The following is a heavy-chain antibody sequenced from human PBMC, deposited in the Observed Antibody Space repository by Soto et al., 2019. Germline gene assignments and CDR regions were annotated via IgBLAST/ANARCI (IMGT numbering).Heavy chain of an antibody. Sequence: SETLSLTCAVYGGSFSGYYWSWIRQPPGKGLEWIGEISHSGSTNYNPSLKSRVTISVDTSTNQFSLKLSSVTAADTAVYYCARLPLGGAGSYNYYYYYGMDVWGQGTTVTVSS. D-gene: IGHD3-10*01. J-gene: IGHJ6*02. CDR1: GGSFSGYY. V-gene: IGHV4-34*01. CDR2: ISHSGST. CDR3: ARLPLGGAGSYNYYYYYGMDV.